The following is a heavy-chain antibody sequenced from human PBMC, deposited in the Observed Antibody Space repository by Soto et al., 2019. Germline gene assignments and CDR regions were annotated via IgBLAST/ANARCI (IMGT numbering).Heavy chain of an antibody. CDR2: VSYDGSNK. CDR3: AKGNYYGSLGFDY. D-gene: IGHD3-10*01. CDR1: GCSFSAYG. J-gene: IGHJ4*02. Sequence: VQLVDSGGGVVQPGKSLRLSCAASGCSFSAYGMHWVRQAPDKGLEWVAVVSYDGSNKYYADSVKGRFTISRVNSKNILYLQMDSLRSEDTAVYYCAKGNYYGSLGFDYWGQGTLVTVSS. V-gene: IGHV3-30*18.